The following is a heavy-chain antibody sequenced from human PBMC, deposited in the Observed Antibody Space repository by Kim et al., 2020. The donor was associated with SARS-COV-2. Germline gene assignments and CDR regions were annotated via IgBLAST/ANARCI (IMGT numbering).Heavy chain of an antibody. D-gene: IGHD3-9*01. CDR1: GFRATVEA. V-gene: IGHV3-30*03. CDR3: AIAVNDWMTMDF. Sequence: GGSLRLSCAASGFRATVEAIHWVRQPPGKGLEWVATFSYDGNAAYYVDSVTGRSAFSRDTSKKTMSLRMDSLRFEDTAVYFCAIAVNDWMTMDFWGQGTTVTVS. CDR2: FSYDGNAA. J-gene: IGHJ6*02.